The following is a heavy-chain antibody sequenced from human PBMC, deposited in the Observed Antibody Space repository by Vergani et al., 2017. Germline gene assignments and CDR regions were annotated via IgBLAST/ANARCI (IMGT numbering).Heavy chain of an antibody. CDR3: ARDSPPGYGYGVQYYYYGMDV. J-gene: IGHJ6*02. CDR1: GFTFSSYS. D-gene: IGHD5-18*01. Sequence: EVQLVESGGGLVQPGGSLRLSCAASGFTFSSYSMNWVRQAPGKGLEWVSYISSSSSTIYYADTVKGRFTISRDNAKNSLYLQMNSLGAEGTAVYYCARDSPPGYGYGVQYYYYGMDVWG. V-gene: IGHV3-48*04. CDR2: ISSSSSTI.